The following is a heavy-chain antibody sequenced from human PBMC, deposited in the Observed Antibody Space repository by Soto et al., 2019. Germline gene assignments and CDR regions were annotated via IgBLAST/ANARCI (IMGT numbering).Heavy chain of an antibody. J-gene: IGHJ3*02. V-gene: IGHV4-31*03. D-gene: IGHD1-26*01. Sequence: TLSLTCTVSGRSLSSGGYYWSWIRQHPGKGLEWIGYIYYSGSTYYNPSLKSRVTISGDTSKNQFSLKLRSVTAANTAVYCGARRARSGVSPGAAFDIWGQGTMVTVSS. CDR2: IYYSGST. CDR3: ARRARSGVSPGAAFDI. CDR1: GRSLSSGGYY.